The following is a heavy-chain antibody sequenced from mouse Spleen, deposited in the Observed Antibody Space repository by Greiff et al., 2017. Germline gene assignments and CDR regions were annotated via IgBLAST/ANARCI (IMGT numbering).Heavy chain of an antibody. J-gene: IGHJ2*01. D-gene: IGHD2-3*01. CDR3: AGYDLYFDY. CDR1: GFTFSSFG. CDR2: ISSGSSTI. Sequence: EVKLQESGGGLVQPGGSRKLSCAASGFTFSSFGMHWVRQAPEKGLEWVAYISSGSSTIYYADTVKGRFTISRDNPKNTLFLQMTSLRSEDTAMYYCAGYDLYFDYWGQGTTLTVSS. V-gene: IGHV5-17*02.